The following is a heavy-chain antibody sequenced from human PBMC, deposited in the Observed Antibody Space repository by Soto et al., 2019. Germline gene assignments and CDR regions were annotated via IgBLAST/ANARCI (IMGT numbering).Heavy chain of an antibody. CDR1: GDTISTGGYS. J-gene: IGHJ5*02. V-gene: IGHV4-30-2*01. Sequence: SETLSLTCGVSGDTISTGGYSWAWIRQPPGKGLEWIGYIYHSGRTYYNPSLKSRVTISEDRSKNQFSLKLSSVTAADTAVYYCARVPSPWGQGTLVTVSS. CDR3: ARVPSP. CDR2: IYHSGRT.